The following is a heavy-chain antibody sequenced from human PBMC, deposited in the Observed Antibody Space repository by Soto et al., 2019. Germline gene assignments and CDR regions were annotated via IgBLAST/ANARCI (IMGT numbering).Heavy chain of an antibody. D-gene: IGHD2-2*01. Sequence: GASVKVSCKASGYTFTSYYMHWVRQATGQGLEWMGIINPSGGSTSYAQKFQGRATMTRDTSTSTVYMELSRLGSEDTAVYYCARGFRSVPSAIRMFRDGSYDYYGMDVWGQGITVTVS. V-gene: IGHV1-46*01. CDR2: INPSGGST. CDR1: GYTFTSYY. CDR3: ARGFRSVPSAIRMFRDGSYDYYGMDV. J-gene: IGHJ6*02.